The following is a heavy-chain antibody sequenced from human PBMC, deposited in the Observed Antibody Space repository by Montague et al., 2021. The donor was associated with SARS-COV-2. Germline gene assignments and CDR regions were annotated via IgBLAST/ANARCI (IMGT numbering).Heavy chain of an antibody. CDR3: ARLRYYGGNSGFQGLVDY. V-gene: IGHV4-39*01. D-gene: IGHD4-23*01. J-gene: IGHJ4*02. Sequence: IYYSGSTYYNPYLKSRVTISVDTSKNQFSLKLNSVTAADTAVYYCARLRYYGGNSGFQGLVDYCCQVALFTVSS. CDR2: IYYSGST.